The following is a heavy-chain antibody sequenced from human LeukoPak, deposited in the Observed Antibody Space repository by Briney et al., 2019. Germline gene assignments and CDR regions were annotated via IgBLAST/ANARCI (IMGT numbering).Heavy chain of an antibody. J-gene: IGHJ4*02. Sequence: GGSLRLSCAASGFTFSTYAMSWVRQVPGKGLEWVSTINGNGATTYYADSVKGRFTISRDNSNNTLYLHLHSLRAEDTATYYCAKDGLWFGESQYYFDYWGQGTLVTVSS. CDR3: AKDGLWFGESQYYFDY. V-gene: IGHV3-23*01. CDR2: INGNGATT. D-gene: IGHD3-10*01. CDR1: GFTFSTYA.